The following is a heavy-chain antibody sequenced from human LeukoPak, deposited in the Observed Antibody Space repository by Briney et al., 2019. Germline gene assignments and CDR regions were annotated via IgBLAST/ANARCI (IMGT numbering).Heavy chain of an antibody. CDR3: ARWVTGDYGDYFGY. CDR1: GYTFTGYF. J-gene: IGHJ4*02. V-gene: IGHV1-2*02. Sequence: ASVKVSCKASGYTFTGYFIHWVRQAPGQGLEWMGWINPHSGGTNYAQKFQGRVTMTRDTSIGTAYMELSSLRSDDTAVYFCARWVTGDYGDYFGYWGQGTLVTVSS. CDR2: INPHSGGT. D-gene: IGHD4-17*01.